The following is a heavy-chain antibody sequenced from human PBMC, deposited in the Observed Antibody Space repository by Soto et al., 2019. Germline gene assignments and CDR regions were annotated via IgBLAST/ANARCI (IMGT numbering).Heavy chain of an antibody. V-gene: IGHV3-48*02. CDR2: ISSSSSTI. CDR1: GFTFSSYS. J-gene: IGHJ6*02. CDR3: ASEETGIAAAGRYYYYYYGMDV. D-gene: IGHD6-13*01. Sequence: SXGSLRLSCAASGFTFSSYSMNWVRQAPGKGLEWVSYISSSSSTIYYADSVKGRFTISRDNAKNSLYLQMNSLRDEDTAVYYCASEETGIAAAGRYYYYYYGMDVWGQGTTVTVSS.